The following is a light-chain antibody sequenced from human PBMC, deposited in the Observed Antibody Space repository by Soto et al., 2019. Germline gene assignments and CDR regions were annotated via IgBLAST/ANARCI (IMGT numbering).Light chain of an antibody. CDR1: QAITNN. CDR2: EES. J-gene: IGKJ4*01. Sequence: PFTQAPTSLSASVGDRVTITCRASQAITNNLAWYQQKPGNPPRLLIYEESTLHSGVPSRFRGRKVGTQLIITIDSLQPEDGETDDCQQVNSYPRTFGGGTKVDIK. V-gene: IGKV1-9*01. CDR3: QQVNSYPRT.